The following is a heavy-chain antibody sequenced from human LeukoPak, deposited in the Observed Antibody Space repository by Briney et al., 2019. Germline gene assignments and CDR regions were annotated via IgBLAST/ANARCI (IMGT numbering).Heavy chain of an antibody. D-gene: IGHD3-22*01. CDR1: GGSFSGYY. CDR3: ARADYYDSSGYYLDY. Sequence: PSETLSLTCAVYGGSFSGYYWSWIRQPPGKGLEWIGEINHSGSTYYSPSLKSRVTISVDTSKNQFSLKLSSVTAADTAVYYCARADYYDSSGYYLDYWGQGTLVTVSS. J-gene: IGHJ4*02. V-gene: IGHV4-34*01. CDR2: INHSGST.